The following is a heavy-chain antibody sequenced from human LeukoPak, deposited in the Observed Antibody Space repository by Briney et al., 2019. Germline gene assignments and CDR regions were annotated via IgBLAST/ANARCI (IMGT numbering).Heavy chain of an antibody. V-gene: IGHV4-34*01. D-gene: IGHD3-10*01. CDR2: INHSGST. CDR1: GGSFSGYY. Sequence: SETLSLTCAVYGGSFSGYYWSWIRQPPGKGLEWIGEINHSGSTNYNPSPKSRVTISVDTSKNQFSLKLSSVTAADTAVYYCARLRYYYGSGSYYNHYYYGMDVWGKGTTVTVSS. CDR3: ARLRYYYGSGSYYNHYYYGMDV. J-gene: IGHJ6*04.